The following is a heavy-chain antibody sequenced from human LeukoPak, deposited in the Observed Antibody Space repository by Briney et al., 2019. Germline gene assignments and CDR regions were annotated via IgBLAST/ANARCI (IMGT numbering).Heavy chain of an antibody. J-gene: IGHJ5*02. V-gene: IGHV4-38-2*01. CDR1: GYSISSGYY. CDR3: ASVVVPAATPWFDP. CDR2: IYHSGST. Sequence: SETLSLTCAVSGYSISSGYYWGWIRQPPGEGLEWIGSIYHSGSTYYNPSLKSRVTISVDTSKNQFSLKLSSVTAADTAVYYCASVVVPAATPWFDPWGQGTLVTVSS. D-gene: IGHD2-2*01.